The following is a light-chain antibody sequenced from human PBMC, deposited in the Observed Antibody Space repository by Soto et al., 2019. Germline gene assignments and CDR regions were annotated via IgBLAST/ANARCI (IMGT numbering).Light chain of an antibody. CDR1: QTVNSKF. V-gene: IGKV3-20*01. Sequence: ESVLTQSPGSLSLSPGERATLSCRATQTVNSKFLNWYQHKPGQAPRLLIYGASLRATGIPDRFSGSRSGADFTLTIIRLQPEDSAVYFCQQFDDSRPAFTFGQGTKLEI. CDR2: GAS. CDR3: QQFDDSRPAFT. J-gene: IGKJ2*01.